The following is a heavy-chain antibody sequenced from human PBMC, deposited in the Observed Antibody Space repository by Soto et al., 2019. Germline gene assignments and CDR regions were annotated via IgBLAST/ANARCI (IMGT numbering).Heavy chain of an antibody. CDR3: ARGQEGVVATH. CDR1: GGSLSGYY. V-gene: IGHV4-34*01. J-gene: IGHJ4*02. D-gene: IGHD5-12*01. CDR2: IKDGGYT. Sequence: QVQLQQWGAGLLKPSETLSLNCAVNGGSLSGYYWSWIRQPPGKGLEWIGEIKDGGYTNYSPSLKSRATIPSDASNNQFSLRLNSVTVADTGVYYCARGQEGVVATHWDQGALVTVSS.